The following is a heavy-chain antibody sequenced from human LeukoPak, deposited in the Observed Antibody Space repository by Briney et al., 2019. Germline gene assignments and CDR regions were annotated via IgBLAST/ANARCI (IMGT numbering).Heavy chain of an antibody. CDR1: GGSFSGYY. CDR2: INHSGST. CDR3: ARTENEAYGMDV. J-gene: IGHJ6*02. V-gene: IGHV4-34*01. Sequence: SETLSLTCAVYGGSFSGYYWSWIRQPPGKGLEWIGEINHSGSTNYNPSLKSRVTISVDTSKNQFSLKLSSVTAADTAVYYCARTENEAYGMDVWGQGTTVTVSS. D-gene: IGHD1-1*01.